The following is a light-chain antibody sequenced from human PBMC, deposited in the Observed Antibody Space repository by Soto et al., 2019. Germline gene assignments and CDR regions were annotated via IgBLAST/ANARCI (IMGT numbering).Light chain of an antibody. CDR1: SSDVGSYNL. CDR3: SSYAGSTTYVV. CDR2: EDT. Sequence: QSALTQPASVSGSPRQSITISCTGTSSDVGSYNLVSWYQQHPGKAPKLMIYEDTERPSGVSNRFSGSKSGNTASLTISGLQAEDEADYYCSSYAGSTTYVVFGGGTKVTVL. V-gene: IGLV2-23*01. J-gene: IGLJ2*01.